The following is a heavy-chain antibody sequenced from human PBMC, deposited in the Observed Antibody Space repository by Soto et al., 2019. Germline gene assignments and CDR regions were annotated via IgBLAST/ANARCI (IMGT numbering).Heavy chain of an antibody. CDR1: GYTFTDYW. CDR2: IYPDDSDI. Sequence: DVQLEQSGSVIKKPGESLKISCKGSGYTFTDYWIGWVRQMPGKGLKWIGIIYPDDSDIRYSPAFRGQVTISADKSIATAYLQWSSLKASDTAMYYCALPRSSGYYDHFDDWGQGTRVIVAS. J-gene: IGHJ4*02. V-gene: IGHV5-51*01. D-gene: IGHD3-22*01. CDR3: ALPRSSGYYDHFDD.